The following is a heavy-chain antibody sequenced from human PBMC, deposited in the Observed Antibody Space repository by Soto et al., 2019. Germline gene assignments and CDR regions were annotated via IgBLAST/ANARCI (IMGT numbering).Heavy chain of an antibody. Sequence: PSETLSLTCTVSGGSISSYYWSWIRQPPGKGLEWIGYIYYSGSTNYNPSLKSRVTISVDTSKNQFSLKLSSVTAADTAVYYCARHGAYDILTGYQVDYFDYWGQGTLVTVSS. CDR3: ARHGAYDILTGYQVDYFDY. CDR1: GGSISSYY. D-gene: IGHD3-9*01. V-gene: IGHV4-59*08. CDR2: IYYSGST. J-gene: IGHJ4*02.